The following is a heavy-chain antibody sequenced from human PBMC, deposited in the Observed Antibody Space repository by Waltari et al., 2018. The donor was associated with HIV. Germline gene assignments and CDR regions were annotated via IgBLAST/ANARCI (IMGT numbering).Heavy chain of an antibody. CDR1: GFTFTTYG. CDR3: ARVATVGSSFDALDI. D-gene: IGHD4-17*01. J-gene: IGHJ3*02. CDR2: IWHDGSKT. V-gene: IGHV3-33*01. Sequence: QVQLVESGGGVVQPGWSLRLSCEASGFTFTTYGMHWVRQAPGKGLDWVSLIWHDGSKTYYADSVRGRFTISRDNSKNTLYLHMQSLRAEDTAVYYCARVATVGSSFDALDIWGQGTMVTVSS.